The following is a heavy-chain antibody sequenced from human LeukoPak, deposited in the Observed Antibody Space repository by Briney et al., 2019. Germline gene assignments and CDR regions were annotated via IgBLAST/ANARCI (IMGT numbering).Heavy chain of an antibody. V-gene: IGHV3-11*06. J-gene: IGHJ4*02. CDR1: GGSMSYYY. CDR3: ARDLGGYGDYGTNFDY. CDR2: ISSSSSYI. D-gene: IGHD4-17*01. Sequence: LSLTCTVSGGSMSYYYWTWIRQAPGKGLEWVSAISSSSSYIYYADSVKGRFTISRHNAKRSLYLQMNSLRAEDTAVYCCARDLGGYGDYGTNFDYWGQGTLVTVSS.